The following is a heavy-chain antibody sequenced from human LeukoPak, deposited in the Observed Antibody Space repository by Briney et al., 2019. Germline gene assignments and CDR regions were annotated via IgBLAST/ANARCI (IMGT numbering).Heavy chain of an antibody. CDR1: GYTFTSYD. CDR2: MNPNSGNT. V-gene: IGHV1-8*01. J-gene: IGHJ3*02. D-gene: IGHD5-18*01. CDR3: ARVMGDVDTGVYDAFDI. Sequence: AAVTVSCPASGYTFTSYDINWVRQATGQGLAWMGWMNPNSGNTGYAQKFQGRVTMTTNTSISRAYMELSSLRSEDTAVYYCARVMGDVDTGVYDAFDIWGQGTMVTVSS.